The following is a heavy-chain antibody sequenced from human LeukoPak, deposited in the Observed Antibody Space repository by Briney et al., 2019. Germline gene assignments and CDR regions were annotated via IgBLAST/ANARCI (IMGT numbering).Heavy chain of an antibody. CDR1: GSTFSDYG. V-gene: IGHV3-33*06. Sequence: GGSLRLSCAASGSTFSDYGFLWLRQAPGKGLEWVAVIWFDGSNKYYAESVRGRFTISRDNSKNTLYLQMNSLRAEDTAVYYCAKGFDAFDIWGQGTMVTVSS. CDR2: IWFDGSNK. CDR3: AKGFDAFDI. J-gene: IGHJ3*02.